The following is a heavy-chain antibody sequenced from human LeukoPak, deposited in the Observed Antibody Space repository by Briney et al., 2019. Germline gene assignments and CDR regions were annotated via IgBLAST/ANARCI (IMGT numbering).Heavy chain of an antibody. V-gene: IGHV3-48*01. D-gene: IGHD1-26*01. CDR1: GFSFSSYS. Sequence: PGGSLRLSCAASGFSFSSYSMNWVRQAPGKGLEWVSYISTSSSTIYYADSARGRFTIFRDNAKNSLYLQMNSLRVEDTADYFCARVSAMGDFDCWGQGTLVTVSS. CDR3: ARVSAMGDFDC. CDR2: ISTSSSTI. J-gene: IGHJ4*02.